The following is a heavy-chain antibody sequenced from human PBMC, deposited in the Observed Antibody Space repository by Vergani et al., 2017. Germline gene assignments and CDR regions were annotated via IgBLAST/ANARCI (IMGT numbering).Heavy chain of an antibody. V-gene: IGHV3-23*01. CDR2: ISGSGGSP. CDR3: AKDAPSTEIQLWLYWYFDL. D-gene: IGHD5-18*01. J-gene: IGHJ2*01. CDR1: GFTFSSYA. Sequence: EVQLLESGGGLVQPGGSLRLSCAASGFTFSSYAMSWVRQAPGKWLEWVSAISGSGGSPHYADSVKGGFTIARDNSKNTLYPQMNSVRAEDTAVYYCAKDAPSTEIQLWLYWYFDLWGRGTLVAVSS.